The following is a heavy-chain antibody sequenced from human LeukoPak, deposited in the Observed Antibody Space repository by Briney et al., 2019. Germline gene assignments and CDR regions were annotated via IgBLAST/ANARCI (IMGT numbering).Heavy chain of an antibody. CDR3: ARGGGSWANFDY. CDR2: FYNSGNI. J-gene: IGHJ4*02. CDR1: GGSISTYY. Sequence: SEALSLTCTVSGGSISTYYWTWIRQPPGKGLEWRGYFYNSGNINYNPSLKSRVTISVDTSKKNLSLNLNSVTAADTAVYYCARGGGSWANFDYWGQGILVTVSS. D-gene: IGHD6-13*01. V-gene: IGHV4-59*13.